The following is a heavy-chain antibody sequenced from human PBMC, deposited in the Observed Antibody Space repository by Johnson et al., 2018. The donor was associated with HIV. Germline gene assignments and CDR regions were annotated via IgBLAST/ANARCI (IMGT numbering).Heavy chain of an antibody. Sequence: DVQVVESGGGLVKPGGSLRLSCAASGFSFTNAWMSWVRQAPGKGLEWVGRITGKTDVGTTDYAAPVKGRFTISRDDSQDTLFLQMNSLRAEDTAVYYCAREGPMVRSGAFDIWGQGTKVTVSS. CDR3: AREGPMVRSGAFDI. V-gene: IGHV3-15*01. CDR2: ITGKTDVGTT. CDR1: GFSFTNAW. J-gene: IGHJ3*02. D-gene: IGHD3-10*01.